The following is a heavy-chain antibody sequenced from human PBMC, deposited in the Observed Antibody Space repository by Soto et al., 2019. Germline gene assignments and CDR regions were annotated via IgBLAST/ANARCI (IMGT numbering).Heavy chain of an antibody. Sequence: GGSLRLSCSLSGFTLRSYALSWVRQAPGKGPEWVSSLRFSGTNAYYLDSVNGRFTISRDNSKNTLYLQMNSLRAEDTAVYYCAREHPCCSRYSGSYSRLGDYYYYGMDVWGQGTTVTVSS. CDR3: AREHPCCSRYSGSYSRLGDYYYYGMDV. D-gene: IGHD1-26*01. J-gene: IGHJ6*02. V-gene: IGHV3-23*01. CDR1: GFTLRSYA. CDR2: LRFSGTNA.